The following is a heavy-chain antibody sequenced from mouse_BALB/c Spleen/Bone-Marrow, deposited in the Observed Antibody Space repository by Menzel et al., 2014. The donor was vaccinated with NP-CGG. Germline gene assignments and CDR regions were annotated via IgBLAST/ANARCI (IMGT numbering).Heavy chain of an antibody. D-gene: IGHD2-3*01. J-gene: IGHJ3*01. CDR2: INPSNGRT. Sequence: QVQLQPSGAELVKPGASVKLSCKASGYTFTSYWIHWVKLRPGHGLEWIGEINPSNGRTNYNEKFKNKATLTVDKSSSAAYIQLSSLTSEDSAVYYCARYDGPAWFAYWGQGTLVTVS. CDR1: GYTFTSYW. V-gene: IGHV1S81*02. CDR3: ARYDGPAWFAY.